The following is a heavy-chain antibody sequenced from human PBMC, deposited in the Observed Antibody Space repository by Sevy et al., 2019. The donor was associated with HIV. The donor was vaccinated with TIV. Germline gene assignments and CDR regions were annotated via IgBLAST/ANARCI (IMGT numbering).Heavy chain of an antibody. Sequence: ASVKVSCKASGYTFTSYDINWVRQATGQGLEWMGWMNPNSGNTGYAQKFQGRVTMTRNTSISTAYMELSSLRSEDTAVYYCARGTRGLRFLEWSTGYYYYGMDVWGQGTTVTVSS. V-gene: IGHV1-8*01. CDR3: ARGTRGLRFLEWSTGYYYYGMDV. J-gene: IGHJ6*02. CDR2: MNPNSGNT. CDR1: GYTFTSYD. D-gene: IGHD3-3*01.